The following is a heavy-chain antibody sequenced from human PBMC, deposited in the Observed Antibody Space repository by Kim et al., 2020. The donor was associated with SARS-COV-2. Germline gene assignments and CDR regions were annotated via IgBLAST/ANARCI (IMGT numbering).Heavy chain of an antibody. CDR3: ARDGPPFSTPRGWFDP. V-gene: IGHV3-48*02. Sequence: GGSLRLSCAASGFTFSSYSMNWVRQAPGKGLEWVSYISSSSSTIYYADSVKGRFTISRDNAKNSLYLQMNSLRDEDTAVYYCARDGPPFSTPRGWFDPWGQGTLVTVSS. CDR1: GFTFSSYS. J-gene: IGHJ5*02. D-gene: IGHD2-15*01. CDR2: ISSSSSTI.